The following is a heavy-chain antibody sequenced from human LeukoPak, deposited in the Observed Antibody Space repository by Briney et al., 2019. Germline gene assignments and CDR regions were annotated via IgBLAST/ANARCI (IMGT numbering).Heavy chain of an antibody. CDR3: ATYRQVLLPFES. CDR2: IRYDGTYK. CDR1: GITFSTYG. D-gene: IGHD2-8*02. Sequence: GGSLRLSCAASGITFSTYGMHWVRQAPGKGLEWVTFIRYDGTYKNYADSVKGRFTISRDNAKNSLYLQMNSLRAEDTAIYYCATYRQVLLPFESWGQGTLVTVSS. J-gene: IGHJ4*02. V-gene: IGHV3-30*02.